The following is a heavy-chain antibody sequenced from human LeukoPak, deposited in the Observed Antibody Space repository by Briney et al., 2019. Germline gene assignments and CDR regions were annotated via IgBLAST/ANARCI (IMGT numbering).Heavy chain of an antibody. Sequence: ASVKVSCKASGYTFTSYGISWVRQAPGQGLEWMGWISANNGYTNYAQKLQGRVTITTDTSTTTAYMELTSLTSDDTAVYYCARDEHYYGSGTYYRRASTFDIWGQGTMVTVSS. CDR1: GYTFTSYG. CDR2: ISANNGYT. V-gene: IGHV1-18*04. CDR3: ARDEHYYGSGTYYRRASTFDI. D-gene: IGHD3-10*01. J-gene: IGHJ3*02.